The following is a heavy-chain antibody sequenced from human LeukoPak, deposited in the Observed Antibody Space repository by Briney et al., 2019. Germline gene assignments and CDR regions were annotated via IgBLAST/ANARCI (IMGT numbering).Heavy chain of an antibody. CDR1: VFTLSSYW. Sequence: GGSLRLSCVVSVFTLSSYWMSWVRQAPGKGVEWVANIKNDGSEKYYEDSVKGRFTISRDNAKNSLYLQMNSLRAEDTAVYYCARENRWSHFDYWGQGTLVTVST. J-gene: IGHJ4*02. CDR2: IKNDGSEK. CDR3: ARENRWSHFDY. V-gene: IGHV3-7*04. D-gene: IGHD1-26*01.